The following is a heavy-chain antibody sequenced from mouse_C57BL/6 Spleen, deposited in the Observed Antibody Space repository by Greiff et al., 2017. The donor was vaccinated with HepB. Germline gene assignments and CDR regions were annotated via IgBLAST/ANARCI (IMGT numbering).Heavy chain of an antibody. J-gene: IGHJ3*01. CDR3: ARIPYYYGSSPAWFAY. D-gene: IGHD1-1*01. CDR1: GYTFTSYW. Sequence: VQLQQPGAELVKPGASVKLSCKASGYTFTSYWMHWVKQRPGQGLEWIGMIHPNSGSTNYNEKFKSKATLTVDKSSSTAYMQLSSLTSEDSAVYYCARIPYYYGSSPAWFAYWGQGTLVTVSA. CDR2: IHPNSGST. V-gene: IGHV1-64*01.